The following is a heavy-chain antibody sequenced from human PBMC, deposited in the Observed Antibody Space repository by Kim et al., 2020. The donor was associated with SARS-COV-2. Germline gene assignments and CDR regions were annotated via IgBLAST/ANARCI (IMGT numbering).Heavy chain of an antibody. CDR2: ISYDGSNK. D-gene: IGHD5-18*01. V-gene: IGHV3-30-3*01. CDR3: ARGDTATRRLIDY. CDR1: GFTFSSYA. J-gene: IGHJ4*02. Sequence: GGSLRLSCAPSGFTFSSYAMHWVRQAPGKGLEWVSVISYDGSNKYYTDSVKGRFTISRDNSKNTLYLQMNSLRAEDTAVYYCARGDTATRRLIDYWGQGTLVTVSS.